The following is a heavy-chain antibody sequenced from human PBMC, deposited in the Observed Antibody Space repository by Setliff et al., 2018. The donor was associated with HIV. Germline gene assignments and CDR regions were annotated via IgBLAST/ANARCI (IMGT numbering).Heavy chain of an antibody. CDR1: GFTFSSYW. Sequence: GGSLRLSCAASGFTFSSYWMSWVRQAPGKGLEWVANIRQDESEKYYVDSVKGRFTISRDNAKNSLYLQMNSLRAEDTAVYYCARNTDVDSVYRPFHIWGQGTMVTVSS. J-gene: IGHJ3*02. CDR3: ARNTDVDSVYRPFHI. V-gene: IGHV3-7*03. D-gene: IGHD1-26*01. CDR2: IRQDESEK.